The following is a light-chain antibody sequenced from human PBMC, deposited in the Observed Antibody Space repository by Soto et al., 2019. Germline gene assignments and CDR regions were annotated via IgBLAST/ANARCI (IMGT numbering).Light chain of an antibody. CDR2: DAS. J-gene: IGKJ1*01. V-gene: IGKV1-5*01. Sequence: DIQMTQSPSTLSASVGDRVTITCRASQSSSRWLAWYQQKPGKAPKPLIYDASNLESGVPSRFSGSGSGTEFTLTISSLQPDDFATYYCQQYISYSWTFGQGTKVEIK. CDR3: QQYISYSWT. CDR1: QSSSRW.